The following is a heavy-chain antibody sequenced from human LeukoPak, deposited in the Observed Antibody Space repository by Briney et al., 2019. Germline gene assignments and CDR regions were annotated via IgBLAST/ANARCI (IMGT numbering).Heavy chain of an antibody. Sequence: ASVKVSCKASGGTFSSYAISWVRQAPGQGLEWMGRIIPIFGTANYAQKFQGRVTITADTSTSTAYMEVSSLRSEDTAMYYCARSGDLLLENWFDPWGQGTLVTVSS. D-gene: IGHD1-1*01. V-gene: IGHV1-69*06. CDR1: GGTFSSYA. CDR2: IIPIFGTA. J-gene: IGHJ5*02. CDR3: ARSGDLLLENWFDP.